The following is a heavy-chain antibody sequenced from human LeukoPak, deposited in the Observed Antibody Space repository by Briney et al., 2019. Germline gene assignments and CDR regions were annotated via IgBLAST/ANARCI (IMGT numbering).Heavy chain of an antibody. J-gene: IGHJ4*02. Sequence: QPGGSLRLSCAVSGFTFSSYGMHWVRQAPGKGLEWVAVIWYDGSNKYYADSVKGRFTISRDNSKNTLYLQMNSLRAEDTAVYYCARAYCSSTSCYAGGFDYWGQGTLVTVSS. V-gene: IGHV3-33*01. CDR3: ARAYCSSTSCYAGGFDY. D-gene: IGHD2-2*01. CDR2: IWYDGSNK. CDR1: GFTFSSYG.